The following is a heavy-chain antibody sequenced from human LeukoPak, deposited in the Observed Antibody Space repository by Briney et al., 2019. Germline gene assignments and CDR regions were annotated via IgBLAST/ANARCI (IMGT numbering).Heavy chain of an antibody. CDR3: ARMAVATTGYYYYYMDV. CDR2: IYYSGST. V-gene: IGHV4-4*02. CDR1: GGSISSSNW. J-gene: IGHJ6*03. Sequence: SETLSLTCAVSGGSISSSNWWSWVRQPPGKGLEWIGSIYYSGSTNYNPSLKSRVTISVDTSKNQFSLKLSSVTAADTAVYYCARMAVATTGYYYYYMDVWGKGTTVTVSS. D-gene: IGHD5-12*01.